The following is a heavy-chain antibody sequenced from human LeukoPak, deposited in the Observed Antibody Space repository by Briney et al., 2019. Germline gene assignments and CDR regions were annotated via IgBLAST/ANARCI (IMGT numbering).Heavy chain of an antibody. CDR1: GFTFSSYS. J-gene: IGHJ6*02. V-gene: IGHV3-21*01. Sequence: GGSLRLSCAASGFTFSSYSMNWVRQAPGKGLEWVSSISSSSSYIYYADSVKGRFTISRDNAKNSLYLQMNSLRAEDTAVYYCARDIVRPRYYYYYGMDVWGQGTTVTVSS. CDR2: ISSSSSYI. CDR3: ARDIVRPRYYYYYGMDV. D-gene: IGHD2-15*01.